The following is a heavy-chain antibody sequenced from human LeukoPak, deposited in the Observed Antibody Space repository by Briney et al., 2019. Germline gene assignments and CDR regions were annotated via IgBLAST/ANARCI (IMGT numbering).Heavy chain of an antibody. CDR1: GLTVSSNY. D-gene: IGHD6-13*01. V-gene: IGHV3-66*01. CDR2: IYSGGST. J-gene: IGHJ3*02. CDR3: ARASGRIAAAGSDAFDI. Sequence: GGSLRLSCAASGLTVSSNYMSWVRQAPGKGLEWVSVIYSGGSTYYADSVKGRFTISRDNSKNTLYLQMNSLRAEDTAVYYCARASGRIAAAGSDAFDIWGQGTMVTVSS.